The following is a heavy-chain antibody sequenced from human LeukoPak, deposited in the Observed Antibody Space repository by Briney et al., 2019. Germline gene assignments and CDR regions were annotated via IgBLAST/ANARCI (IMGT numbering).Heavy chain of an antibody. CDR2: ISWNSGSI. CDR1: GFTFDDYA. J-gene: IGHJ4*02. CDR3: AKDSHTSPHHRTFAYYFDY. D-gene: IGHD3-16*01. Sequence: GGSLRLSCAASGFTFDDYAMHWVRQAPGKGLEWVSGISWNSGSIGYADSVKGRFTISRDNAKNSLYLQMNSLRAEDTALYYCAKDSHTSPHHRTFAYYFDYWGQGTLVTVSS. V-gene: IGHV3-9*01.